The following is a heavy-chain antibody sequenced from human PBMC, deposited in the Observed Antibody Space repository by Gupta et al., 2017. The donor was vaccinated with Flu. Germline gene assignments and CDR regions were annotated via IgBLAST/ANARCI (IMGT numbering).Heavy chain of an antibody. J-gene: IGHJ5*02. V-gene: IGHV3-9*01. Sequence: EVQLVESGGGLVQPGRSLRLSCAASGFTFDDYAMHWVRQAPGKGLEWVSGISWNSGSIGYADSVKGRFTISRDNAKNSLYLRMNSLRAEDTALYYCAKSNQLLLREVWFDPWGQGTLVTVSS. D-gene: IGHD2-2*01. CDR1: GFTFDDYA. CDR2: ISWNSGSI. CDR3: AKSNQLLLREVWFDP.